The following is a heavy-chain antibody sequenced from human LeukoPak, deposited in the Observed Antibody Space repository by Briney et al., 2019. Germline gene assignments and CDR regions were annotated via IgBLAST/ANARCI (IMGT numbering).Heavy chain of an antibody. CDR2: IYTSGST. CDR1: GGSISSYY. V-gene: IGHV4-4*07. Sequence: TPSETLSLTCTVSGGSISSYYWSWIRQPAGKGLEWIGRIYTSGSTNYNPSLKSRVTMSVDTSKNQFFLKLSSVTAADTAVYYCARDWSSPNPDWFDPWGQGTLVTVSS. CDR3: ARDWSSPNPDWFDP. J-gene: IGHJ5*02. D-gene: IGHD6-6*01.